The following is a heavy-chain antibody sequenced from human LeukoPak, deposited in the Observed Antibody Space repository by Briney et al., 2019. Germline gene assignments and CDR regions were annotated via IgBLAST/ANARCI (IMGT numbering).Heavy chain of an antibody. D-gene: IGHD3-10*01. CDR2: INHSGST. CDR3: ARRNYGSGATGLSWWFEP. CDR1: GGSFSGYY. Sequence: PSETLSLTCAVYGGSFSGYYWSWLRQPPGKGLEWIGEINHSGSTNYNPSLMSQVTISLDTSKNQFSLKLSSVTAADTAVYYCARRNYGSGATGLSWWFEPWGQGTLVTVSS. V-gene: IGHV4-34*01. J-gene: IGHJ5*02.